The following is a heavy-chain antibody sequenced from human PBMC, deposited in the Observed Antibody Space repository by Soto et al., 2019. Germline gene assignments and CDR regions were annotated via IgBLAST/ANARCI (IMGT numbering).Heavy chain of an antibody. CDR3: ARDNNWRRTYDFWSGSRAFDP. V-gene: IGHV1-18*01. D-gene: IGHD3-3*01. CDR1: GYTFTNYG. Sequence: ASVKVSCKASGYTFTNYGLTWVRQAPGQGLEWMGWISAYNGNTDYAQKLQGRVTMTTDTSTSTAYMELGNLRSDDTAVYYCARDNNWRRTYDFWSGSRAFDPWGQGTLVTVSS. CDR2: ISAYNGNT. J-gene: IGHJ5*01.